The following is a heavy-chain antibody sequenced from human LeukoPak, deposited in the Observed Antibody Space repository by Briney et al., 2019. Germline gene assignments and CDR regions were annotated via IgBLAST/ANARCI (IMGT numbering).Heavy chain of an antibody. Sequence: GGSLRLSCAASGFTFSSYAMSWVRQAPGKGLEWVSVISGSGGSTYYADSVKGRFTISRDNSKNTLYLQMNSLRAEDTAVYFCARWGNDYSQFDSWGRGTLVTVS. CDR2: ISGSGGST. CDR3: ARWGNDYSQFDS. CDR1: GFTFSSYA. J-gene: IGHJ4*02. D-gene: IGHD4-11*01. V-gene: IGHV3-23*01.